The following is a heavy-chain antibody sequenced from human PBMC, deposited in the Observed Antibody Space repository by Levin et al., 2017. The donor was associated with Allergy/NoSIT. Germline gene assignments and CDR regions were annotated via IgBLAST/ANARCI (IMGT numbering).Heavy chain of an antibody. CDR2: INHSGST. CDR3: ARGLRLGELSSREGPFDY. J-gene: IGHJ4*02. Sequence: KASETLSLTCAVYGGSFSGYYWSWIRQPPGKGLEWIGEINHSGSTNYNPSLKSRVTISVDTSKNQFSLKLSSVTAADTAVYYCARGLRLGELSSREGPFDYWGQGTLVTVSS. D-gene: IGHD3-16*02. V-gene: IGHV4-34*01. CDR1: GGSFSGYY.